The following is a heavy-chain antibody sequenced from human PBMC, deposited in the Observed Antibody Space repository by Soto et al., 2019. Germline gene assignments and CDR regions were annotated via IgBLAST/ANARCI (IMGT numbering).Heavy chain of an antibody. V-gene: IGHV4-59*01. Sequence: SDILSHSYTVSGDSISAYSWCWFRKRPGKGLEWIGNIHYNGNTKYNPSLKSRVTMSVDTSKNQFSLKLISVTAADTAKYFCAREGNLGRWLQPLDFWGQGTLVTVS. D-gene: IGHD5-12*01. CDR1: GDSISAYS. CDR3: AREGNLGRWLQPLDF. J-gene: IGHJ4*02. CDR2: IHYNGNT.